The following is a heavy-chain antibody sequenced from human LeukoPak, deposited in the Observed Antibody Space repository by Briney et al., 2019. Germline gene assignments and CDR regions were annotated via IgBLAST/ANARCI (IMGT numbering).Heavy chain of an antibody. CDR2: ISAYNGNT. D-gene: IGHD3-22*01. J-gene: IGHJ4*02. CDR1: GYTFTSYG. V-gene: IGHV1-18*01. CDR3: ARGRLLGNYYDSSGYYDY. Sequence: ASVKVSCKASGYTFTSYGISWVRQAPGQGLEWMGWISAYNGNTNYAQKLQGRVTMTTDTSTSTAYMELRSLRSDDTAVYYCARGRLLGNYYDSSGYYDYWGQGTLVTVSS.